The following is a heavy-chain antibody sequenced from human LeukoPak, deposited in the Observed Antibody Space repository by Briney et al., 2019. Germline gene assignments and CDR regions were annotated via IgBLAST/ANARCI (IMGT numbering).Heavy chain of an antibody. V-gene: IGHV3-33*01. CDR3: ARDTPLSHNAFDI. J-gene: IGHJ3*02. CDR1: GFTFNSYG. Sequence: GGSLRLSCAASGFTFNSYGMHWVRQAPGKGLEWVALIWYDGSNKYYADSVKGRFTISRDNSKNTLYLQMNSLRAGDTAVYYCARDTPLSHNAFDIWGQGTMVTVSS. CDR2: IWYDGSNK.